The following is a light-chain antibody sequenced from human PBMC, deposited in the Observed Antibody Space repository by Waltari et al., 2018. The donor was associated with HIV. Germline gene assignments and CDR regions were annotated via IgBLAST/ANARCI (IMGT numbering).Light chain of an antibody. CDR1: SSDVGGYNY. Sequence: QSALTQPASVSGSPGQSITISCTGTSSDVGGYNYVSWYQQHPGKAPKLMIYEVSNRPSGVAKRFCCSTSGNTASLTISGLQAEDEADYYCSSYTSSTTLVFGGGTKLTVL. J-gene: IGLJ2*01. V-gene: IGLV2-14*01. CDR2: EVS. CDR3: SSYTSSTTLV.